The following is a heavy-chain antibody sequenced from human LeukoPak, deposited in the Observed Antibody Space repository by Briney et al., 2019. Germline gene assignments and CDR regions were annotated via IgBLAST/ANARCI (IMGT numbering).Heavy chain of an antibody. CDR3: ARSGGYCSGGSCLIDY. D-gene: IGHD2-15*01. Sequence: SVKVSCKASGGTFSSYAISWVRQAPGQGLEWMGGIIPIFGTANYAQKFQGRVTITADESTSTAYMELSRLRSDDTAVYYCARSGGYCSGGSCLIDYWGQGTLVTVSS. CDR1: GGTFSSYA. J-gene: IGHJ4*02. CDR2: IIPIFGTA. V-gene: IGHV1-69*13.